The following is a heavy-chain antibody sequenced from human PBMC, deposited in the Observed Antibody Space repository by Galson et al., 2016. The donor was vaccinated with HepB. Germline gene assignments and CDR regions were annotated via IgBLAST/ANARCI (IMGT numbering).Heavy chain of an antibody. J-gene: IGHJ4*02. V-gene: IGHV3-23*01. CDR3: AKGRLAARGRCDY. CDR1: GFNFRNFA. CDR2: VNNGGNP. D-gene: IGHD6-13*01. Sequence: SLRLSCAASGFNFRNFAMSWVRQAAGKGLEWVASVNNGGNPYYADSVKGRFIVSRDNSKNTLYLQMNSLRAEDTARYYCAKGRLAARGRCDYWGQGNLVTVSS.